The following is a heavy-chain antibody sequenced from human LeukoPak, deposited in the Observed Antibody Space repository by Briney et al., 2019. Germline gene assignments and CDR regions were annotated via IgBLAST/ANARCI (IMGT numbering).Heavy chain of an antibody. J-gene: IGHJ5*02. V-gene: IGHV1-2*02. CDR1: GYTFNAYY. CDR2: INPNSGGT. D-gene: IGHD5-18*01. Sequence: ASVKVSCKASGYTFNAYYMYWVRQAPGQGLEWMGWINPNSGGTNYAQKFQGRVTMTRDTSISTAYMELSRLRSDDTAVYYCARAAPYRAMVSPWGQGTLVTVSS. CDR3: ARAAPYRAMVSP.